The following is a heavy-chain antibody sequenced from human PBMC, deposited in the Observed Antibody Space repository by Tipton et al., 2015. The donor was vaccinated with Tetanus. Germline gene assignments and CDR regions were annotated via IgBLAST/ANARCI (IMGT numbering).Heavy chain of an antibody. Sequence: GLVKPSQTLSLTCTVSGGSISTGGYSWRWIRQPPGKGLECIGYIFRTGSTTYNPSLKSRVSISVDTSKNQFSLNLNSVTAVDTAVYYCARGRNWGTDYWGQGILVTVSS. D-gene: IGHD7-27*01. CDR3: ARGRNWGTDY. V-gene: IGHV4-30-2*01. J-gene: IGHJ4*02. CDR1: GGSISTGGYS. CDR2: IFRTGST.